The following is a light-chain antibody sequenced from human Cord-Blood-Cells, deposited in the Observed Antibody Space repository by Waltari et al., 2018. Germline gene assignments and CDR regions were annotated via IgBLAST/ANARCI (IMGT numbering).Light chain of an antibody. CDR1: RSDAGGYNS. Sequence: QSALTQPASAAGSPAQPITISCTGTRSDAGGYNSISWYQQHPGKAPQLMIYEVSNRPSGVSNRFSGSKSGNTASLTISGLQAEDEADYYCSSYTSSSTYVFGTGTKVTVL. J-gene: IGLJ1*01. CDR3: SSYTSSSTYV. V-gene: IGLV2-14*01. CDR2: EVS.